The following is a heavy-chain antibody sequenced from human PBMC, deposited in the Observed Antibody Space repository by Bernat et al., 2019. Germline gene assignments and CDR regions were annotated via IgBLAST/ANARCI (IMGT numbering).Heavy chain of an antibody. CDR2: IYHSGST. CDR3: ARDRPYSGSYIDAFDI. V-gene: IGHV4-31*03. J-gene: IGHJ3*02. Sequence: QVQLQESGPGLVKPSQTLSLTCTVSGGSISSGGYYWSWIRQHPGKGLEWIGEIYHSGSTNYNPSLKSRVTISVDKSKNQFSLKLSSVTAADTAVYYCARDRPYSGSYIDAFDIWGQGTMVTVSS. D-gene: IGHD1-26*01. CDR1: GGSISSGGYY.